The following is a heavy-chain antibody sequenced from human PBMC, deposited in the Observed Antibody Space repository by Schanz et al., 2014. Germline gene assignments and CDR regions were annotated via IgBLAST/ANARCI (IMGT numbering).Heavy chain of an antibody. Sequence: EVQLLESGGGLVQPGGSLRLSCAASGFTFSSYAMSWVRQAPGKGLEWVSYISGSSRTIYYADSAKGRFTISRDNSKSTLYVEMNSLRVEDTAVYYCATGPHIVVAFDYWGQGTLVTVSS. CDR1: GFTFSSYA. CDR3: ATGPHIVVAFDY. D-gene: IGHD2-21*01. J-gene: IGHJ4*02. CDR2: ISGSSRTI. V-gene: IGHV3-23*01.